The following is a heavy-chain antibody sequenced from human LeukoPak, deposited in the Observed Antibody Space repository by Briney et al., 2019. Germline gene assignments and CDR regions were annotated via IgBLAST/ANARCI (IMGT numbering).Heavy chain of an antibody. CDR1: GFTFSTYS. Sequence: GGSLRLSCAASGFTFSTYSMSWVRQAPGKGLEWVSYISSISSIIYYADSVKGRFTISRDNARNSLYLQMNSLRAEDTAVYYCTRSRPGTEAGQPNFDYWGQGTLVTVSS. D-gene: IGHD6-13*01. CDR2: ISSISSII. V-gene: IGHV3-48*01. CDR3: TRSRPGTEAGQPNFDY. J-gene: IGHJ4*02.